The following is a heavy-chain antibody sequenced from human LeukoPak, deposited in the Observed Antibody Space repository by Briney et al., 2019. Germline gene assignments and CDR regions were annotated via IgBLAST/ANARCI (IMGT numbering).Heavy chain of an antibody. J-gene: IGHJ3*02. CDR2: ISYDGSNK. V-gene: IGHV3-30*04. D-gene: IGHD3-10*01. CDR3: ARDFLLLWSGESHGAFGI. CDR1: GFTFSSYA. Sequence: PGGSLRLSCAASGFTFSSYAMHWVRQAPGKGLEWVAVISYDGSNKYYADSVKGRFTISRDNSKNTLYLQMNSLRAEDTAVYYCARDFLLLWSGESHGAFGIWGQGTMVTVSS.